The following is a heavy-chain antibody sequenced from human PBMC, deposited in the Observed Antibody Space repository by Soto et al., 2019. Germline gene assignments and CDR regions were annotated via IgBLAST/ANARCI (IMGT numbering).Heavy chain of an antibody. CDR1: GYSFTSYW. CDR3: ARSYCSSTSCYGFDY. Sequence: GESLKISCKGSGYSFTSYWIGWVRQMPGKGLEWMGIIYPGDSDTRYSPSFQGQVTISADKSISTAYLQWSSLKASDTATYYCARSYCSSTSCYGFDYWGQGTLVAVSS. CDR2: IYPGDSDT. D-gene: IGHD2-2*01. V-gene: IGHV5-51*01. J-gene: IGHJ4*02.